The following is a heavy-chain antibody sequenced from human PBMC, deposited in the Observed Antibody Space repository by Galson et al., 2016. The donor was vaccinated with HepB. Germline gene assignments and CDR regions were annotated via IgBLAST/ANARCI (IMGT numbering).Heavy chain of an antibody. CDR1: GFTFSSFW. J-gene: IGHJ4*02. CDR3: ARDSDTIFGVGIYDY. V-gene: IGHV3-74*01. D-gene: IGHD3-3*01. CDR2: INLDGSST. Sequence: SLRLSCAASGFTFSSFWMHWARQALGKGLVWVSSINLDGSSTSYADSVKGRFTISRDNAKKTLYLQMNSLRAEETAVYYCARDSDTIFGVGIYDYWGQGTLVTVSS.